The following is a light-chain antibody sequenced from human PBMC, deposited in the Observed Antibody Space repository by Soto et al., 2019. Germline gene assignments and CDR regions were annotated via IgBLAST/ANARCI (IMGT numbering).Light chain of an antibody. V-gene: IGKV3-20*01. CDR3: QQFGRSPRFT. Sequence: EIVLTQSPGTLSLSRGERATLXXRASQSVSGYLAWYQQKPGQAPRLLXYDVSNRATGIPARFSGSGSGTDFTLTINRLEPEDFAVYYCQQFGRSPRFTFGPGTKVDIK. CDR2: DVS. CDR1: QSVSGY. J-gene: IGKJ3*01.